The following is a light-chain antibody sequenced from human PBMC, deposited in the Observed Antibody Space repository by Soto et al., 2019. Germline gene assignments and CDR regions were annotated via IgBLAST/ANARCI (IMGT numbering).Light chain of an antibody. CDR2: AAS. Sequence: DIQMTQSPSSLSASVGDRVTITCRASQSISSYLNWYQQKPGKAPKLLIYAASSLQSGVPSRFSGSGSGTDFTLTISSLQPEDFATYYCQQSCSTLLTFGGGTKVAIK. CDR1: QSISSY. CDR3: QQSCSTLLT. J-gene: IGKJ4*01. V-gene: IGKV1-39*01.